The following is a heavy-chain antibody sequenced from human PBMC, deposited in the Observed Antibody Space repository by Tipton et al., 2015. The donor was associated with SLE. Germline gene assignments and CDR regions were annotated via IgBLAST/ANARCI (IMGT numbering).Heavy chain of an antibody. CDR3: ARDGSALYSSSAGDY. J-gene: IGHJ4*02. CDR1: EYIFAGYY. Sequence: QSGAEVKKPGASVKLSCKASEYIFAGYYIHWVRQAPGQGLEWMGWISAYNGNTNYAQKLQGRVTMTTDTSTSTAYMELRSLRSDDTAVYYCARDGSALYSSSAGDYWGQGTLVTVSS. CDR2: ISAYNGNT. D-gene: IGHD6-6*01. V-gene: IGHV1-18*01.